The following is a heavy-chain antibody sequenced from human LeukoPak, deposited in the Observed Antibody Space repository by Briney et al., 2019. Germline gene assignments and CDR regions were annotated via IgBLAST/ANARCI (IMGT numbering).Heavy chain of an antibody. Sequence: GGSLRLSCAASGFTFSSYAMSWVRQAPGKGLEWVSAISGSGGSSYYADSVKGRFTISRDNPKNTLYLQMNSLRAEDTAVYYCAKDRSPRRGYRGYGPFDYWGQGTLVTVSS. CDR1: GFTFSSYA. J-gene: IGHJ4*02. CDR3: AKDRSPRRGYRGYGPFDY. D-gene: IGHD5-12*01. V-gene: IGHV3-23*01. CDR2: ISGSGGSS.